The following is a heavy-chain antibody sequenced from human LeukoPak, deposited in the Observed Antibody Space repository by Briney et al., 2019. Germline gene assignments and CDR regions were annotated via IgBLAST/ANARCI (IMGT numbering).Heavy chain of an antibody. CDR1: GGSISSYY. D-gene: IGHD2-8*01. J-gene: IGHJ6*03. CDR2: IYYSGST. V-gene: IGHV4-59*01. CDR3: ARGYCTNGVCYTWGSNYYYMDV. Sequence: SETLSLTCTVSGGSISSYYWSWIRQPPGKGLEWIGYIYYSGSTNYNPSLKSRVTISVDTSKNQFSLKLSSVTAADTAVYYCARGYCTNGVCYTWGSNYYYMDVWGKGTTVTASS.